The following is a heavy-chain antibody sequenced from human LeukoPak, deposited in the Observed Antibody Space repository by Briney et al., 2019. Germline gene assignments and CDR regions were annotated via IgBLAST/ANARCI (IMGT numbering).Heavy chain of an antibody. Sequence: GESLKISCQGSGYSFTSYWIGWVRQMPGKGLEWMGIIYPGDSDTRYSPSFQGQVTISADKSISAAYLQWSSLKASDTAMYYCAVSDSSSFPDFDYWGQGTLVTVSS. J-gene: IGHJ4*02. CDR2: IYPGDSDT. CDR3: AVSDSSSFPDFDY. V-gene: IGHV5-51*01. D-gene: IGHD6-6*01. CDR1: GYSFTSYW.